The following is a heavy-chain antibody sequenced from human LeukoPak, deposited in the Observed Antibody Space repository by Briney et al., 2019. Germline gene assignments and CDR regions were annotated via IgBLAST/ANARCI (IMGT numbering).Heavy chain of an antibody. CDR3: ARDDEGYYDSSGFLDAFDI. J-gene: IGHJ3*02. Sequence: SVTVSCKASGCTFSSYAISWVRQAPGQGLEWMGGIFPIFGTANYAQQFQGRVTITTDESTSTAYMELSSLRSEDTAVYYCARDDEGYYDSSGFLDAFDIWGQGTMVTVSS. CDR1: GCTFSSYA. CDR2: IFPIFGTA. V-gene: IGHV1-69*05. D-gene: IGHD3-22*01.